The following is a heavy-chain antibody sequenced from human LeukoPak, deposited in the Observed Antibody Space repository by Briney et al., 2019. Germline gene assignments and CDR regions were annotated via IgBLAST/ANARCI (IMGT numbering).Heavy chain of an antibody. CDR1: GFTFDDYA. Sequence: GRSLRLSCAASGFTFDDYAMHWVRQAPGKGLEWVSSISWNSGSIGYADSVKGRFTISRDNAKNSLYLQMNSLRAEDTALYYCAKEAPTAGGFDYWGQGTLVTVSS. D-gene: IGHD4-17*01. CDR3: AKEAPTAGGFDY. CDR2: ISWNSGSI. J-gene: IGHJ4*02. V-gene: IGHV3-9*01.